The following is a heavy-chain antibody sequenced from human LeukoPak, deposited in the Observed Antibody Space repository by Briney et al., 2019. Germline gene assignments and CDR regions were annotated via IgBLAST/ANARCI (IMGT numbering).Heavy chain of an antibody. Sequence: GGSLRLSCAASGFTFSRYSMNWVRQAPGKGLEWVSYISDSGNTIHYADSVKGRFTISRDNAKNSLFLQMNSLRVEDTCVFYCARDQGGYNYGRGYFDYWGRGTLVTVSS. CDR3: ARDQGGYNYGRGYFDY. V-gene: IGHV3-48*01. CDR2: ISDSGNTI. J-gene: IGHJ4*02. CDR1: GFTFSRYS. D-gene: IGHD5-24*01.